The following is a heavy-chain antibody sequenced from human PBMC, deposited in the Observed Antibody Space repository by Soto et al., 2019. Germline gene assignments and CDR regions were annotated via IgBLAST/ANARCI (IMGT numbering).Heavy chain of an antibody. D-gene: IGHD3-22*01. CDR3: ASTDYYDSSGYSY. J-gene: IGHJ4*02. CDR1: GGSISSGGYS. Sequence: QLQLRESGSGLVKPSQTLSLTCAVSGGSISSGGYSWSWIRQPPGKGLEWIGYIYHSGSTYYNPSLKSRVTISVDRSKNQFSLKLSSVTAADTAVYYCASTDYYDSSGYSYWGQGTLVTVSS. CDR2: IYHSGST. V-gene: IGHV4-30-2*01.